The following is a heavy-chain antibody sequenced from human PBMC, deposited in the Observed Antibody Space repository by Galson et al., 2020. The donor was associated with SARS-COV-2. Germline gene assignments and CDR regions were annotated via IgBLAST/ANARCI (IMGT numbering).Heavy chain of an antibody. J-gene: IGHJ6*02. Sequence: GGSLRLSCAASGFTFSSYAMHWVRQAPGKGLEWVAVISYDGSNKYYADSVKGRFTISRDNSKNTLYLQMNSLRAEDTAVYYCASKSSSGEYYYYGMDVWGQGTTVTVSS. D-gene: IGHD3-10*01. CDR1: GFTFSSYA. V-gene: IGHV3-30-3*01. CDR3: ASKSSSGEYYYYGMDV. CDR2: ISYDGSNK.